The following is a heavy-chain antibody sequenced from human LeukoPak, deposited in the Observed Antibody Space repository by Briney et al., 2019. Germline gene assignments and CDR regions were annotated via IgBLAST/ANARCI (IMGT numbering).Heavy chain of an antibody. CDR2: ISVSGRNT. J-gene: IGHJ4*02. Sequence: PGGSLRLSCAASGFTFSSYAMSWVRQAPGKGLEWVSTISVSGRNTYYADSVKDRFTISRDISKNTLYLQMNGLRAEDTALYFCAKAVSHSYFDFWGQGTLVTVSA. V-gene: IGHV3-23*01. D-gene: IGHD6-19*01. CDR1: GFTFSSYA. CDR3: AKAVSHSYFDF.